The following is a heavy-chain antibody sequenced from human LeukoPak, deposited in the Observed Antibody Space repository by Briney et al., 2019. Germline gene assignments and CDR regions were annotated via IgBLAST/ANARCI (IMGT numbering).Heavy chain of an antibody. CDR3: ARVSEYYYYGMDV. J-gene: IGHJ6*02. Sequence: SETLSLTCAVYGGSFSGYYWSWLRQPPGKGLEWIGEINHSGSTNNNLSLKTRVTISVDTSKKQFSLNLSSVTAADTAVYYCARVSEYYYYGMDVWGQGTTVTVSS. CDR2: INHSGST. CDR1: GGSFSGYY. V-gene: IGHV4-34*01.